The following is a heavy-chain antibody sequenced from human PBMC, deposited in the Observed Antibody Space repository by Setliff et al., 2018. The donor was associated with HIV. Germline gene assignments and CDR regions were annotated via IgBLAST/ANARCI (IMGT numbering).Heavy chain of an antibody. CDR3: ARGFPSGSEGVFDP. D-gene: IGHD3-16*01. CDR1: GYTFTSYD. Sequence: ASVKVSCKASGYTFTSYDINWVRQATGQGLEWMGWMNPNSGNTGYAQKFQGRVSMTRDTFSSTAYMELSSLRSDDTAVYYCARGFPSGSEGVFDPWGQGTLVTVSS. J-gene: IGHJ5*02. CDR2: MNPNSGNT. V-gene: IGHV1-8*02.